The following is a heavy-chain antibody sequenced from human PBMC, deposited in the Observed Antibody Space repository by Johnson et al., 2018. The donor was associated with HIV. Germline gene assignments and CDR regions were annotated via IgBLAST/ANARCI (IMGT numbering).Heavy chain of an antibody. V-gene: IGHV3-33*06. D-gene: IGHD3-22*01. J-gene: IGHJ3*02. CDR2: IWYDGSNE. CDR3: AKETRDSRSAFDI. Sequence: QVQLVESGGGVVQPGRSLRLSCAASGFTFSSYGMHWVRQAPGKGLEWVAVIWYDGSNEHYADSVKGRFTISRDNSKNTLYLQMNSLRAEDTAVYFCAKETRDSRSAFDIWGQGTMVTVSS. CDR1: GFTFSSYG.